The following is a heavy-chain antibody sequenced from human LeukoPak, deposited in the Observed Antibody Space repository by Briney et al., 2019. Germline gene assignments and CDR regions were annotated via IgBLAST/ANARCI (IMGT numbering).Heavy chain of an antibody. CDR2: ISGSGGST. CDR3: ARADSSSSRLDC. J-gene: IGHJ4*02. V-gene: IGHV3-23*01. Sequence: PGGSLRLSCAAPGFTFSSYAMSWVRQAPGKGLEWVSAISGSGGSTYYADSVKGRFTISRDNGKNSVYLQMNSLRAEDTAVYFCARADSSSSRLDCWGQGTLVTVSS. D-gene: IGHD6-6*01. CDR1: GFTFSSYA.